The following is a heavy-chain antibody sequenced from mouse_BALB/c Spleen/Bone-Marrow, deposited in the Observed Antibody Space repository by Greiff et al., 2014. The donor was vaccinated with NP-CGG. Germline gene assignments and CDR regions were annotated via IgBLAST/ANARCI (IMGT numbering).Heavy chain of an antibody. CDR1: GYSFTGYY. CDR2: LNPYNGGT. J-gene: IGHJ3*01. Sequence: EVQLQQSGPELVKPGPSVKISCKASGYSFTGYYMHWVKQSHGKSLEWIGKLNPYNGGTSYNQKFKGKATLTVDTSSSTAFMELHSLTSEDSVVYYCARQVYGNYAYWGLGTLVTVSA. D-gene: IGHD2-10*02. V-gene: IGHV1S30*01. CDR3: ARQVYGNYAY.